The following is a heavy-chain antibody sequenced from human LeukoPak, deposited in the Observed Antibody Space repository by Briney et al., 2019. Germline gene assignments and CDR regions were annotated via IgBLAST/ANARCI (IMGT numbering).Heavy chain of an antibody. CDR2: ISYDGSNK. D-gene: IGHD4-23*01. J-gene: IGHJ4*02. Sequence: GGSLRLSCAASGFTFSSYGMHWVRQAPGKGLEWVAVISYDGSNKYYADSVKGRFTISRDNSKNTLYLQMNSLRDEDTAVYHCAKDLDYGGNSPFDYWGQGTLVTVSS. V-gene: IGHV3-30*18. CDR1: GFTFSSYG. CDR3: AKDLDYGGNSPFDY.